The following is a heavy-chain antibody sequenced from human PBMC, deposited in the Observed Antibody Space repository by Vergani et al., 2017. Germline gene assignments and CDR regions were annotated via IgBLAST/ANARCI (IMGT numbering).Heavy chain of an antibody. V-gene: IGHV1-58*01. J-gene: IGHJ4*02. D-gene: IGHD1-26*01. CDR1: GFTFTSSA. Sequence: QMQLVQSGPEVKKPGTSVKVSCKASGFTFTSSAVQWVRQARGQRLEWIGWIVVGSGNTNYAQKFQERVTITRDMSTSTAYMELSSLRSEDTAVYYCARDQTDSGSYFYWGQGTLVTVSS. CDR3: ARDQTDSGSYFY. CDR2: IVVGSGNT.